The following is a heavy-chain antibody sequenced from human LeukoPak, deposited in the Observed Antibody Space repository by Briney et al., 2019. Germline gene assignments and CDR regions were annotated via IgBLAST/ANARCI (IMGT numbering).Heavy chain of an antibody. D-gene: IGHD1-26*01. V-gene: IGHV4-59*08. CDR3: ARLGALVGATPFDY. CDR1: GGSISSYY. CDR2: IYYSGST. Sequence: SETLSLTCTVSGGSISSYYWSWIRQPPGKGLEWIGYIYYSGSTNYNPSLKSRVTISVDTSKNQFSLKLSSVTAADTAVYYCARLGALVGATPFDYWGQGTLVTVSS. J-gene: IGHJ4*02.